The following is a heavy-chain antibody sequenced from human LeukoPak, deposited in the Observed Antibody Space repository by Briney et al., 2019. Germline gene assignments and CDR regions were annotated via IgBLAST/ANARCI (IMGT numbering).Heavy chain of an antibody. CDR3: AKDRELRYFDWLPMFDY. Sequence: GGSLRLSCAASGFTFSSYAMSWVRQAPGKGLEWVSAISGSGGSTYYADSVKGRFTISRDNSRNTLYLQMNSLRAEDTAVYYCAKDRELRYFDWLPMFDYWGQGTLVTVSS. J-gene: IGHJ4*02. CDR2: ISGSGGST. CDR1: GFTFSSYA. D-gene: IGHD3-9*01. V-gene: IGHV3-23*01.